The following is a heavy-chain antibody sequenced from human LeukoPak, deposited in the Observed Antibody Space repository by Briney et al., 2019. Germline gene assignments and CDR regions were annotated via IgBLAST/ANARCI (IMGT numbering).Heavy chain of an antibody. CDR1: GGTFISYA. D-gene: IGHD2-2*02. J-gene: IGHJ6*03. Sequence: SVKVSCKAAGGTFISYAISWVGQAPGKGLEGRGGIIPIFGTANSAQKFLGTVTITPDESTSTAYMELTSLRSEDTTPYYSARVTYRDHYYYSYLDVWGQGTTVTVSS. V-gene: IGHV1-69*13. CDR2: IIPIFGTA. CDR3: ARVTYRDHYYYSYLDV.